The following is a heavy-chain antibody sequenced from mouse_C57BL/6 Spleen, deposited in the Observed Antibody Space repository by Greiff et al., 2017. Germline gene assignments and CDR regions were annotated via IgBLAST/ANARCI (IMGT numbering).Heavy chain of an antibody. CDR2: IDPNSGGT. V-gene: IGHV1-72*01. J-gene: IGHJ2*01. D-gene: IGHD2-1*01. CDR3: ARDGNLRGFYDCDY. CDR1: GYPFTSYW. Sequence: QVQLKQPGAELVTPGASVQLSCKASGYPFTSYWMHWVKQRPGRGLEWIGRIDPNSGGTKYNEKFKSKATLTVDQPSSTADMQLSSLTSEDSAVYYCARDGNLRGFYDCDYWGQGTTLTVSS.